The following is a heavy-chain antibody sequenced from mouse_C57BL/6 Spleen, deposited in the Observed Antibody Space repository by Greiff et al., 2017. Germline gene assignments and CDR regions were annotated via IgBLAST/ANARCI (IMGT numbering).Heavy chain of an antibody. J-gene: IGHJ4*01. Sequence: VQLKQSGPELVKPGASVMMSCKASGYTFTDYNMHWVKLSHGKSLEWIGYINPNNGGTSSNQTFMGKATLTVNKSSSTAYMELRSLTSEDSAVYYCARTLSITTVVEGLAMDYWGQGTSVTVSS. V-gene: IGHV1-22*01. CDR2: INPNNGGT. D-gene: IGHD1-1*01. CDR1: GYTFTDYN. CDR3: ARTLSITTVVEGLAMDY.